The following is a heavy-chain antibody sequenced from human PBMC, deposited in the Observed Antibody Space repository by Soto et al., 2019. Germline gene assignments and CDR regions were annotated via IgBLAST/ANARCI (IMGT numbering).Heavy chain of an antibody. CDR3: ARARKTPSGSYPDAFDI. CDR2: IWYDGSNK. CDR1: GFTFSSYG. Sequence: GGSLRLSCAASGFTFSSYGMHWVRQAPGKGLEWVAVIWYDGSNKYYADSVKGRFTISRDNSKNTLYLQMNSLRAEDTAVYYCARARKTPSGSYPDAFDIWGQGTMVTVSS. V-gene: IGHV3-33*01. D-gene: IGHD1-26*01. J-gene: IGHJ3*02.